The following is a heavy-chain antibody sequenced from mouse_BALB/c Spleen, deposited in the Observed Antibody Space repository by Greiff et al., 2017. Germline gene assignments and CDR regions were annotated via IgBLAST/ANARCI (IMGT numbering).Heavy chain of an antibody. CDR3: ARLGGNYEAMDY. V-gene: IGHV1-54*01. Sequence: QVQLQQSGAELVRPGTSVKVSCKASGYAFTNYLIEWVKQRPGQGLEWIGVINPGSGGTNYNEKFKGKATLTADKSSSTAYMQLSSLTSDDSAVYFCARLGGNYEAMDYWGQGTSVTVSS. J-gene: IGHJ4*01. CDR1: GYAFTNYL. CDR2: INPGSGGT. D-gene: IGHD2-1*01.